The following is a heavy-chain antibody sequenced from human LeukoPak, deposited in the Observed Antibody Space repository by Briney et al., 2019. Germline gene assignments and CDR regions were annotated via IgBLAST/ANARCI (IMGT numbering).Heavy chain of an antibody. CDR2: ISSSGSVI. CDR3: ARTNIVAAGWGYYFDY. CDR1: GFTFRSYE. D-gene: IGHD6-13*01. V-gene: IGHV3-48*03. Sequence: GGSLRLSCAASGFTFRSYEMNWVRQAPGKGLEWVTYISSSGSVIYYADSVKGRFTISRDNAKNSLYLQMNSLRAEDTAVYYCARTNIVAAGWGYYFDYWGQGTLVTVSS. J-gene: IGHJ4*02.